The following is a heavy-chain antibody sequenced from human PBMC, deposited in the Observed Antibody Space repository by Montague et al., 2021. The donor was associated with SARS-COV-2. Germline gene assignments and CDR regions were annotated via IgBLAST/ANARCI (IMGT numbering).Heavy chain of an antibody. Sequence: SETLSLTCTVSGGSISSGGYYWSWIRQHPGKGLEWIREINHGGSTKYSPSLKSRLTISADTSKNQFSLKLTSVAAADTAVYYCARLRDGVVPSPILGVGPYYSYYYMDVWGRGTTVTVSS. D-gene: IGHD3-10*01. CDR3: ARLRDGVVPSPILGVGPYYSYYYMDV. CDR2: INHGGST. CDR1: GGSISSGGYY. V-gene: IGHV4-39*07. J-gene: IGHJ6*03.